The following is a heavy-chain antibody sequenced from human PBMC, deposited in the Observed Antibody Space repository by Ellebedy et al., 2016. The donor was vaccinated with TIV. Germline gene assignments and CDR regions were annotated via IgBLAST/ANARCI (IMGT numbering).Heavy chain of an antibody. D-gene: IGHD3-9*01. CDR3: ARDRPQYDVLTGYSGGHYGIGV. CDR1: GGFINNYY. V-gene: IGHV4-4*07. CDR2: MYLSGLT. Sequence: SETLSLTCTVSGGFINNYYWNWIRQPAGKGLEWIGRMYLSGLTNYNPSLKSRVTMSVDTAKNQFFLKLSSVTAADTAVYYCARDRPQYDVLTGYSGGHYGIGVWGQGTTVTVSS. J-gene: IGHJ6*02.